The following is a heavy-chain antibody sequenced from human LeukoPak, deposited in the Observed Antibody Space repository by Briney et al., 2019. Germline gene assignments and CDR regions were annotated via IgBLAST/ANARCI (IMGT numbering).Heavy chain of an antibody. V-gene: IGHV3-33*08. Sequence: GGSLRLSCAASGFTFSSYGMSWVRQAPGKGLEWVAVIWYDGSNKYYADSVKGRFTISRDNSKNTLYLQMNSLRAEDTAVYYCARDYGSGSHDAFDIWGQGAMVTVSS. J-gene: IGHJ3*02. CDR1: GFTFSSYG. D-gene: IGHD3-10*01. CDR3: ARDYGSGSHDAFDI. CDR2: IWYDGSNK.